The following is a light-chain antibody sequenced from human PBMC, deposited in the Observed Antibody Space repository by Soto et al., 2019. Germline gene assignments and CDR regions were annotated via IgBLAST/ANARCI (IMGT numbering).Light chain of an antibody. CDR3: GTWDSGLRAGV. Sequence: QSVLTQPPSVSAAPGQKVTISCSGSSSNIEKNYVSWYQHLPGTAPKLLIYDNNQRPSGIPDRFSGSKSGTSATLAITGLQTGDEADYYCGTWDSGLRAGVLGGGTKLTVL. J-gene: IGLJ2*01. V-gene: IGLV1-51*01. CDR2: DNN. CDR1: SSNIEKNY.